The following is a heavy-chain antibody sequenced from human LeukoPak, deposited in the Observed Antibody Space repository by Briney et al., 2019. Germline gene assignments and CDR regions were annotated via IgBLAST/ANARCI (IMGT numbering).Heavy chain of an antibody. CDR2: INPNSGGT. V-gene: IGHV1-2*02. J-gene: IGHJ4*02. CDR3: ARDRSPLYSGYDKFDY. D-gene: IGHD5-12*01. CDR1: GYTFTGYY. Sequence: ASVKVSCKASGYTFTGYYMHWVRQAPGQGLEWMGWINPNSGGTNYAQKFQGRVTMTRDTSTSTAYMDLRSLRSDDTAVYYCARDRSPLYSGYDKFDYWGQGTLVTVSS.